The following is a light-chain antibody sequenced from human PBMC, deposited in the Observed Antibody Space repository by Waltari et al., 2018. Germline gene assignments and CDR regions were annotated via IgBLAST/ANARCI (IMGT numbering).Light chain of an antibody. Sequence: QSALTQPRSVSGSPGQSVTISSPGTSSDVGGYKFVSWYQQHPGKAPKFMIYYVSKRPSGVPDRFSGSKSGNTASLTISGLQAEDEAEYYCCSYAGDYTYVFGTGTKVTVL. CDR2: YVS. V-gene: IGLV2-11*01. CDR1: SSDVGGYKF. J-gene: IGLJ1*01. CDR3: CSYAGDYTYV.